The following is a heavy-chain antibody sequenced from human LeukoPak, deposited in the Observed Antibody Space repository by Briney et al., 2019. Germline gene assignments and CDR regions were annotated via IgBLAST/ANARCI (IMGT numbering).Heavy chain of an antibody. D-gene: IGHD2-2*01. V-gene: IGHV3-30*03. CDR3: AREGTCSSTSCMGDAFDI. J-gene: IGHJ3*02. CDR2: ISYDGSNE. CDR1: GFTFSTYG. Sequence: GGSLRLSCAASGFTFSTYGMHWVRQAPGKGLEWVAVISYDGSNEYYADSVKGRFTISRDNSKNTLYLQMNSLRAEDTAVYYCAREGTCSSTSCMGDAFDIWGQGTMVTVSS.